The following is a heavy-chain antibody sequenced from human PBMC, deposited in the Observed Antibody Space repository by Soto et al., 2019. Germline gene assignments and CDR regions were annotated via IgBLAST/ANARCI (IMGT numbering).Heavy chain of an antibody. D-gene: IGHD3-22*01. V-gene: IGHV4-59*01. CDR2: LYYSGST. CDR1: GGSISSSY. J-gene: IGHJ4*01. CDR3: ARTYYYASSGYHCED. Sequence: PSDTLCDTCTVSGGSISSSYWSWIRQPPGPELACIGYLYYSGSTTYNTSLKIRVTISVDTHKNQFSLKLSSVTAADTAVYYWARTYYYASSGYHCEDGAHGTRVTVS.